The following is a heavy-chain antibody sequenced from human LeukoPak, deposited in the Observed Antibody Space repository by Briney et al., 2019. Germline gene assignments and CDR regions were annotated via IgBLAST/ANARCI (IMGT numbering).Heavy chain of an antibody. Sequence: SETLSLTCTVSGGSISSSSYYWGWLRQPPGKGLEWIGSIYYSGSTYYNPSLKSRVTISVDTSKNQFSLKLSSVTAADTAVYYCARDYYGSGRFDPWGQGTLVTVSS. D-gene: IGHD3-10*01. V-gene: IGHV4-39*07. J-gene: IGHJ5*02. CDR2: IYYSGST. CDR3: ARDYYGSGRFDP. CDR1: GGSISSSSYY.